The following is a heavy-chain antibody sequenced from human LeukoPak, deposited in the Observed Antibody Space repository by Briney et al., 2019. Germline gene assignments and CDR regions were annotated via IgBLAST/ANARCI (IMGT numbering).Heavy chain of an antibody. CDR1: GYSFTSYW. V-gene: IGHV5-51*01. Sequence: GESLKISCKGSGYSFTSYWIGWVCLMPGQGLELMGIVYPGDSDTRYSPSFQGQVTISADKSISTAYLQWSSLKASDTAMYYCASDYGSGGPYFDYWGQGTLVTVSS. CDR2: VYPGDSDT. D-gene: IGHD3-10*01. CDR3: ASDYGSGGPYFDY. J-gene: IGHJ4*02.